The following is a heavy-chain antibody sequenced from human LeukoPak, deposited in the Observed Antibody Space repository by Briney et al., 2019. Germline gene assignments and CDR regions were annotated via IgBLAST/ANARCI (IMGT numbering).Heavy chain of an antibody. D-gene: IGHD1-26*01. J-gene: IGHJ6*03. V-gene: IGHV4-39*07. Sequence: SETLSLTCTVSGGSISTSNYYWGWIRQPPGKGLEWIGEINHSGSTNYNPSLKSRVTISVDTSKNQFSLKLSSVTAADTAVYYCARGPSIGGSYYSYYYYMDVWAKGPRSPSP. CDR1: GGSISTSNYY. CDR3: ARGPSIGGSYYSYYYYMDV. CDR2: INHSGST.